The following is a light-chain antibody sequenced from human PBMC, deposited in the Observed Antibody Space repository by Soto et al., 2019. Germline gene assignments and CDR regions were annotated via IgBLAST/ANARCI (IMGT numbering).Light chain of an antibody. V-gene: IGLV2-14*03. CDR2: KVS. CDR1: SSDVGHPYNY. Sequence: QSALTQPASVSGSPGQSITISCTGTSSDVGHPYNYVSWYQQHPGKAPKLLIFKVSNRPSGISGRFSGSKSGNTASLTISGLQAEDEADYYCSSHAGSNNYVFGTGTKLTVL. CDR3: SSHAGSNNYV. J-gene: IGLJ1*01.